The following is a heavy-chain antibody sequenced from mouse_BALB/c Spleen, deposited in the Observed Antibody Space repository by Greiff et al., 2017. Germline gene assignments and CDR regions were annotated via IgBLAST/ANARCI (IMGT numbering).Heavy chain of an antibody. CDR3: ARRSLLGYYFDY. J-gene: IGHJ2*01. V-gene: IGHV3-8*02. Sequence: EVKLMESGPSLVKPSQTLSLTCSVTGDSITSGYWNWIRKFPGNKLEYMGYISYSGSTYYNPSLKSRISITRDTSKNQYYLQLNSVTTEDTATYYCARRSLLGYYFDYWGQGTTLTVSS. CDR1: GDSITSGY. D-gene: IGHD3-1*01. CDR2: ISYSGST.